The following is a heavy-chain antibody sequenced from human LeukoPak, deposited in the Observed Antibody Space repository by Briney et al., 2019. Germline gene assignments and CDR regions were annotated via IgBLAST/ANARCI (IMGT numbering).Heavy chain of an antibody. D-gene: IGHD6-13*01. CDR3: AKGQSSSWYFSYYFDY. J-gene: IGHJ4*02. V-gene: IGHV3-48*03. CDR2: ISSSGSTI. CDR1: GFTFSSYE. Sequence: GGSLRLSCAASGFTFSSYEMNWVRQAPGKGLEWVSYISSSGSTIYYADSVKGRFTVSRDNAKNSLYLQMNSLRAEDTAVYYCAKGQSSSWYFSYYFDYWGQGTLVTVSS.